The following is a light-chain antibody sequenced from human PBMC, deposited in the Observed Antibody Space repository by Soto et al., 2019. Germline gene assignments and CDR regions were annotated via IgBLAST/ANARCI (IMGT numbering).Light chain of an antibody. CDR1: SXDIGSYNR. J-gene: IGLJ1*01. Sequence: QSVLTQPASVSGSPGQSITICCTGTSXDIGSYNRVSWYQQHPGKAPKLIIYEVTDRPSGVSNRFSGSKSGNTASLTISGLQAEDEAEYYCSSYTNINTRACVFRPGTKVTVL. CDR3: SSYTNINTRACV. V-gene: IGLV2-14*01. CDR2: EVT.